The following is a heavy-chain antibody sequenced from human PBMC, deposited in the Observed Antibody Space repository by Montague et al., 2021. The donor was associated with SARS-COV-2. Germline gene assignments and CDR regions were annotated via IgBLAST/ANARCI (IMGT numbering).Heavy chain of an antibody. CDR3: ARDLGSYYGMDV. Sequence: SLRLSCAASGFTFSSYAMHWVRQAPGKGLEWVAVISYDGSNKYYADPVKGRFTISRDNSKNTLYLQMNSLRAEDTAVYYCARDLGSYYGMDVWGQGTTVTVSS. CDR2: ISYDGSNK. CDR1: GFTFSSYA. V-gene: IGHV3-30*04. J-gene: IGHJ6*02.